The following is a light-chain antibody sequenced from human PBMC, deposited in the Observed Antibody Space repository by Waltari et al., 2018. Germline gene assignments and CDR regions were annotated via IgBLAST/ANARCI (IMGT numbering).Light chain of an antibody. CDR1: TSAVGGYHY. Sequence: QSALTQPRSVSGSPGQSVTISCTGTTSAVGGYHYVPWFQQHPGKAPKLIIYDVSERPSGVPDRFSGSKSDNTASLTISGLQAEDEADYYCCSYAGSYTYVFGSGTKVTVL. CDR2: DVS. J-gene: IGLJ1*01. V-gene: IGLV2-11*01. CDR3: CSYAGSYTYV.